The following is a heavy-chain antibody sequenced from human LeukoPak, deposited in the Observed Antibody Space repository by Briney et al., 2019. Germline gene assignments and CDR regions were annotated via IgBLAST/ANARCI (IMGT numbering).Heavy chain of an antibody. CDR2: IITYNGNT. CDR3: AKTSVTSDEYFYYYMDV. J-gene: IGHJ6*03. Sequence: ASVTVSCTASGYTITSYATSWVRQAPGQGLEWMGCIITYNGNTYYSQKLQGRVTMTTDTFTSNAYMELRSLRFDDTAVYFCAKTSVTSDEYFYYYMDVWGKGTTVTVSS. V-gene: IGHV1-18*01. CDR1: GYTITSYA. D-gene: IGHD4-17*01.